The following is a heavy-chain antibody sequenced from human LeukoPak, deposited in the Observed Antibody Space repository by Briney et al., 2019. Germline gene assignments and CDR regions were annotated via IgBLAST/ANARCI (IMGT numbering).Heavy chain of an antibody. D-gene: IGHD2-8*01. J-gene: IGHJ4*02. CDR1: GFTFSSYG. V-gene: IGHV3-30*02. Sequence: GGSLRLSCAASGFTFSSYGIHWVRQAPGKGLQWVAFIRYDGINEKYAGSVKGRFTISRDNSKNTLYLQMNSLRAEDTAVYYCAKDRYCTNGVCSGSFDYWGQGTLVTVSS. CDR3: AKDRYCTNGVCSGSFDY. CDR2: IRYDGINE.